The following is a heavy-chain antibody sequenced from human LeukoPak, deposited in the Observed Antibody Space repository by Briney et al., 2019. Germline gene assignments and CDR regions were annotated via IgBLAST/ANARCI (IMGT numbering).Heavy chain of an antibody. Sequence: GGSLRLSCAASGFTFSNYWMHWVRQAPGKGLVWVSRINSDGSSTNYADSVKGRFTISRDNAKNTLYLQMNSLRGEDTAVYYCARVAGGNSPNYFDYWGQGTLVTVSS. CDR1: GFTFSNYW. J-gene: IGHJ4*02. CDR3: ARVAGGNSPNYFDY. V-gene: IGHV3-74*01. D-gene: IGHD4-23*01. CDR2: INSDGSST.